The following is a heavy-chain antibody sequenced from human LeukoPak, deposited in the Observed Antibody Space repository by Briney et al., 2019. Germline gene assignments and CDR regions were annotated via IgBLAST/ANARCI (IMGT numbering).Heavy chain of an antibody. J-gene: IGHJ4*02. D-gene: IGHD3-10*01. CDR3: AKALLWFGEPLALFDY. Sequence: GGSLRLSCAASGFTFSSYGMHWVRQAPGKGLEWVAFIRYDGSNKYYADSVKGRFTISRDNSKNTLYLQMNSLRAEDTAVYYCAKALLWFGEPLALFDYWGQGTLVTVSS. V-gene: IGHV3-30*02. CDR2: IRYDGSNK. CDR1: GFTFSSYG.